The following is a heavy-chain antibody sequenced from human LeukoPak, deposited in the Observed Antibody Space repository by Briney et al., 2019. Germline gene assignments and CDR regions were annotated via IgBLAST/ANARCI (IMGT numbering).Heavy chain of an antibody. D-gene: IGHD2-15*01. CDR1: GFRFTSYW. CDR3: GNQCSGGICPEN. V-gene: IGHV3-7*01. CDR2: IGQDGSVK. Sequence: SGGSLRHSCAASGFRFTSYWMTWVRQAPGKGLEWVGNIGQDGSVKNYADSVKGRFTISRDNAKNSVFLQMNSLRAEDTAFYYCGNQCSGGICPENWGRGTLVTVSS. J-gene: IGHJ4*02.